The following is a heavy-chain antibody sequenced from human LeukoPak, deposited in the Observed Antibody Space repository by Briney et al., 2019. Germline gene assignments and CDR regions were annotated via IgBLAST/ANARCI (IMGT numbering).Heavy chain of an antibody. Sequence: PGASVKVSCKASGYTFTGYYMHWVRQAPGQGLEWMGKINPGGGGTTYAQKVQGRVTMTRDKSTSTVYMELSSLRSEDTAMYYCAVLLRTLQLLDFWGQGTLVTVAS. D-gene: IGHD3-10*01. V-gene: IGHV1-46*01. J-gene: IGHJ4*02. CDR3: AVLLRTLQLLDF. CDR1: GYTFTGYY. CDR2: INPGGGGT.